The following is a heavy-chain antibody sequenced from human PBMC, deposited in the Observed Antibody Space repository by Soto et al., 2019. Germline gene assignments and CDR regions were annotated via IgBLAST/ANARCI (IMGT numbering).Heavy chain of an antibody. J-gene: IGHJ3*01. V-gene: IGHV4-4*02. D-gene: IGHD3-16*01. Sequence: QVQLQESGPGLVKPSGTLSLTCAVSGASISNNNWWNLVRKPPGKGLERVGEIFHSGTTNYNPSHGSRVKLSVDKSKNQFPLELSSLSAADKAVYYCTKHYAGEDAFEFWGQGIMVTVSS. CDR1: GASISNNNW. CDR3: TKHYAGEDAFEF. CDR2: IFHSGTT.